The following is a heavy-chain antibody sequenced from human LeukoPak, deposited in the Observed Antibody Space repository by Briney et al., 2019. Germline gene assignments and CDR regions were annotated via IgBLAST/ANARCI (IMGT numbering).Heavy chain of an antibody. D-gene: IGHD2-15*01. CDR1: EYSFTSYW. V-gene: IGHV5-10-1*01. J-gene: IGHJ4*02. CDR3: ARLYCSGGSCYLGYDY. Sequence: GESLKISCKGSEYSFTSYWISWVRQMPGKGLEWMGMIDPSDSYTNYSPSFQGHVTMSADKSITTAYLQWSSLKASDTAMYYCARLYCSGGSCYLGYDYWGQGTLVTVSS. CDR2: IDPSDSYT.